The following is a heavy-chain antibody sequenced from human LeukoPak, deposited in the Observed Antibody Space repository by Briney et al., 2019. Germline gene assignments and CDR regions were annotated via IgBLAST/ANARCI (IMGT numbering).Heavy chain of an antibody. Sequence: HPGRSLRLSCAASGFTFSSYGMHWVRQAPGKGLEWVAVISYDGSNKYYADSVKGRFTISRDNSKNTLYLQMNSLRAEDTAVYYCARFNWNGGIDYWGQGTLVTVSS. J-gene: IGHJ4*02. CDR3: ARFNWNGGIDY. CDR2: ISYDGSNK. V-gene: IGHV3-30*03. D-gene: IGHD1-20*01. CDR1: GFTFSSYG.